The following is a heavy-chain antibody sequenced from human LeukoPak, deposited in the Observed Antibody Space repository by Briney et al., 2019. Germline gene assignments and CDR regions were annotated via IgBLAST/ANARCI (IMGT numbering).Heavy chain of an antibody. D-gene: IGHD1-26*01. V-gene: IGHV1-46*01. Sequence: GASVKVSCKTSGYTFTSYYIHWVRQAPGQGLEWMGIINASSGATNYAQKFQDRVTMTRDTSTSTVYMELSSQTSEDTAVYYCARATNFYYYYGMDAWGQGTTVTVSS. CDR3: ARATNFYYYYGMDA. J-gene: IGHJ6*02. CDR2: INASSGAT. CDR1: GYTFTSYY.